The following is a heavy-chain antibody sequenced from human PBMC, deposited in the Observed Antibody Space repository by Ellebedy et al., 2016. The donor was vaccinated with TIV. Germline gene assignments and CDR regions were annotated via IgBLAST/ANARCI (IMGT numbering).Heavy chain of an antibody. V-gene: IGHV1-58*01. D-gene: IGHD5-12*01. CDR3: AADKDIVATHGMDV. Sequence: SVKVSXXASGFTFTSSAVQWVRQARGQRLEWIGWIVVGSGNTNYAQKFQERVTITRDMSTSTAYMELSSLRSEDTAVYYCAADKDIVATHGMDVWGQGTTVTVSS. J-gene: IGHJ6*02. CDR2: IVVGSGNT. CDR1: GFTFTSSA.